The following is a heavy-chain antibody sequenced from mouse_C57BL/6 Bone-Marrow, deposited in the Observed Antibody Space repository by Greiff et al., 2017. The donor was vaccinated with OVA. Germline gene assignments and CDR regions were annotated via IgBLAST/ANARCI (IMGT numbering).Heavy chain of an antibody. V-gene: IGHV1-64*01. CDR1: GYTFTSYW. CDR3: ARKRTSGSSYGYYAMDY. D-gene: IGHD1-1*01. CDR2: IHPNSGST. Sequence: QVQLQQPGAELVKPGASVKLSCKASGYTFTSYWMHWVKQRPGQGLEWIGMIHPNSGSTNYNEKFKSKATLTVDKSSSTAYMQLSSLTSEDSAVYYCARKRTSGSSYGYYAMDYWGQGTSVTVSS. J-gene: IGHJ4*01.